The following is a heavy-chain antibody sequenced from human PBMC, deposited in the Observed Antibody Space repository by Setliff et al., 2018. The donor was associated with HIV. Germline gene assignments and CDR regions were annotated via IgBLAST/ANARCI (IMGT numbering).Heavy chain of an antibody. CDR3: VTSSSWSSRLNF. Sequence: SETLSLTCTVSGYSISSGYYWGWIRQPPGKGLEWIGSIYQTGSTNYNPSLKSRVTISVDTSKNQFSLKVTSVTAADTAVYYCVTSSSWSSRLNFWGQGMLVTVSS. CDR1: GYSISSGYY. J-gene: IGHJ4*02. CDR2: IYQTGST. D-gene: IGHD6-13*01. V-gene: IGHV4-38-2*02.